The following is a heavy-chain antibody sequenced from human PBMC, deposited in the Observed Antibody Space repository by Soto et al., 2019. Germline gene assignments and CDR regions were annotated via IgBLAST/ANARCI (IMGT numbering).Heavy chain of an antibody. CDR2: IYWNDDK. Sequence: QITLKESGPTLVKPTQTLTLTCTFSGFSLSTNGVGVGWVRQPPGKALEWLALIYWNDDKRYSPSLRSRLAITKDTSKNQVVLKMTNMDPVDTATYYCAHRGGGEDSVWGGYRTAGAYYYDGLDVWGQGTSVTFSS. CDR1: GFSLSTNGVG. J-gene: IGHJ6*02. V-gene: IGHV2-5*01. CDR3: AHRGGGEDSVWGGYRTAGAYYYDGLDV. D-gene: IGHD3-16*02.